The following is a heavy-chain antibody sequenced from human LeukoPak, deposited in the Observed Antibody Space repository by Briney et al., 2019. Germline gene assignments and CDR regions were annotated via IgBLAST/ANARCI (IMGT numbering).Heavy chain of an antibody. CDR3: ASPRALYCSSTSCQTANGAFDI. D-gene: IGHD2-2*01. CDR1: GGTFSSYA. Sequence: SVKVSCKASGGTFSSYAISWVRQAPGQGLEWMGRIIPILGIANYAQKFQGRVTITADKSTSTAYMEPSSLRSEDTAVYYCASPRALYCSSTSCQTANGAFDIWGQGTMVTVSS. V-gene: IGHV1-69*04. J-gene: IGHJ3*02. CDR2: IIPILGIA.